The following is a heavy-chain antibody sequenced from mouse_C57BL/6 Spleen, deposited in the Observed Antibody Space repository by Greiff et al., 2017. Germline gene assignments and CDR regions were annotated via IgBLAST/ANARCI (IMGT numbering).Heavy chain of an antibody. J-gene: IGHJ3*01. V-gene: IGHV1-64*01. D-gene: IGHD2-4*01. CDR3: AREGNDYDEDRRFAY. CDR2: IHPNSGST. Sequence: VQLQQPGAELVKPGASVKLSCKASGYTFTSYWMHWVKQRPGQGLEWIGMIHPNSGSTNYNEKFKSKATLTVDKSSSTAYMQLSSLTSEDSAVYYCAREGNDYDEDRRFAYWGQGTLVTVSA. CDR1: GYTFTSYW.